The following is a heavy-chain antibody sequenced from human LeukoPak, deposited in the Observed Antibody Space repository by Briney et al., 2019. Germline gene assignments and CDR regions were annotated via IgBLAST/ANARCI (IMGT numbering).Heavy chain of an antibody. CDR2: ISGSGNTI. CDR1: GFTFSDYY. J-gene: IGHJ4*02. V-gene: IGHV3-11*04. Sequence: GGSLRLSCAPSGFTFSDYYMSWIRQAPGKALEWIPYISGSGNTIYYADSVKGRFTISRDNAKNSLYLQMNSLRVEDTALYYCARERLWSRDGYNPFWGQGTLVTVSS. D-gene: IGHD5-24*01. CDR3: ARERLWSRDGYNPF.